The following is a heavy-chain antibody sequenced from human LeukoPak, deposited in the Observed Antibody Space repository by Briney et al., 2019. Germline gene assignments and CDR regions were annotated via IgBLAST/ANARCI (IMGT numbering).Heavy chain of an antibody. D-gene: IGHD5-24*01. V-gene: IGHV4-34*01. CDR2: VNHSGYT. J-gene: IGHJ4*02. Sequence: SETLSLTCAVYGGSFSAYYWSCIRQPPGMGLDWIGRVNHSGYTNYNPSLKSRVTMSVDTSRNQFSLRLSSVTAADTAVCYCAREVEMATQFDYWGQGTLVTVSS. CDR1: GGSFSAYY. CDR3: AREVEMATQFDY.